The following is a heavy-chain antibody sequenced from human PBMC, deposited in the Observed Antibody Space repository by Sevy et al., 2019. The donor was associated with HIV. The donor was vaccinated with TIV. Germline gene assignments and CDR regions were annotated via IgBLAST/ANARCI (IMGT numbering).Heavy chain of an antibody. CDR1: GYTFTSYG. CDR2: ISAYNGNT. J-gene: IGHJ1*01. Sequence: ASVKVSCKASGYTFTSYGISWVRQAPGQGLEWMGWISAYNGNTNYAQKLQGRVTMTTDTSTSTAYMELRSLRSDDTAVYYCARDGSGSYYGSSVQHWDQDTLVTVSS. V-gene: IGHV1-18*01. D-gene: IGHD1-26*01. CDR3: ARDGSGSYYGSSVQH.